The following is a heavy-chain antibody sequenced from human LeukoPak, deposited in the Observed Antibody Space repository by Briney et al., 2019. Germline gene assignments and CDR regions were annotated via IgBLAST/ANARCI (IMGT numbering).Heavy chain of an antibody. D-gene: IGHD2-15*01. V-gene: IGHV3-23*01. J-gene: IGHJ6*03. CDR2: ISRSGGTT. Sequence: GGSLRLSCAASGFTSSSYDMTWVRQTPGKGLEWVALISRSGGTTYYADSVKGRFTISRDNSKNTLYLQMNSLRAEDTAEYYCAKRGGTESFYYYYYMDVWGKGTTVTVSS. CDR1: GFTSSSYD. CDR3: AKRGGTESFYYYYYMDV.